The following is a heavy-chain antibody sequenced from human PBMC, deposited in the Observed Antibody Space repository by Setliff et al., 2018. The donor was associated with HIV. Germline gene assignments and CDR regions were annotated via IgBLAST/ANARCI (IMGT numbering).Heavy chain of an antibody. CDR1: GFNVSHNY. Sequence: HPGGSLRLSCAASGFNVSHNYMTWVRQAPGKGLEWVYIIYGDGRTYYADSVKGRFTISRDDSKNTVYLQMHSLRVEDTAVYYCARGIKWLDPWGQGTLVTVSS. CDR2: IYGDGRT. V-gene: IGHV3-53*01. J-gene: IGHJ5*02. CDR3: ARGIKWLDP.